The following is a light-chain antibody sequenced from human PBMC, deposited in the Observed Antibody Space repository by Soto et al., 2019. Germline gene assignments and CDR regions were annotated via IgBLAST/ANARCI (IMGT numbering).Light chain of an antibody. V-gene: IGKV2-28*01. Sequence: DIVMTQSPLSLPVTPGEPASISCRSSQSLLHSNGYNYLDWYLQKPGQSPQLLIYLGSNRASGVPDRFSGSGSGSYFTLKISRVEAEDVGVYYCMQALQTPRTFGRGTKLEIK. J-gene: IGKJ2*01. CDR2: LGS. CDR3: MQALQTPRT. CDR1: QSLLHSNGYNY.